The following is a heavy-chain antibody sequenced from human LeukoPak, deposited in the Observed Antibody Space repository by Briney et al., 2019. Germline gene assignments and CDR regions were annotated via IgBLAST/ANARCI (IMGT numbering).Heavy chain of an antibody. J-gene: IGHJ4*02. V-gene: IGHV3-64D*09. D-gene: IGHD3-10*01. CDR3: VKEGGRVHYGSGGFFDS. CDR1: GFTLSNYV. CDR2: ITSNGGST. Sequence: GGSLRLSCSAFGFTLSNYVMHWVRQAPGKGLEYVSAITSNGGSTYYAESVKGRFTFSRDNSKNTLYLQMSSLRAEDTAVYYCVKEGGRVHYGSGGFFDSWGQGTLVTVSS.